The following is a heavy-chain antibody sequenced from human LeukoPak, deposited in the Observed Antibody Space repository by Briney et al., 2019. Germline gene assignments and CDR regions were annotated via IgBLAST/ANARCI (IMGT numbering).Heavy chain of an antibody. CDR1: GGSFSGYY. Sequence: SETLSLTCAVYGGSFSGYYWSWIRQPPGKGLEWIGSIYYSGSTYYNPSLKSRVTISVGTSKNQFSLKLSSVTAADTAVYYCARQGVYSSSWDYYYYGMDVWGQGTTVTVSS. CDR2: IYYSGST. J-gene: IGHJ6*02. CDR3: ARQGVYSSSWDYYYYGMDV. D-gene: IGHD6-6*01. V-gene: IGHV4-34*01.